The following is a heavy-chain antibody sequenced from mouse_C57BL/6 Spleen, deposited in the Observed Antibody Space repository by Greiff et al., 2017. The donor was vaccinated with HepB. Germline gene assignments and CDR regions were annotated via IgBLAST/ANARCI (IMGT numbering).Heavy chain of an antibody. V-gene: IGHV1-42*01. Sequence: VQLQQSGPELVKPGASVKISCKASGYSFTGYYMNWVKQSPEKSLEWIGEINPSTGGTTYNQKFKAKATLTVDKSSSTAYMQLKSLTSEDSAVYYCARSSFAYWGQGTLVTVSA. CDR2: INPSTGGT. CDR1: GYSFTGYY. CDR3: ARSSFAY. J-gene: IGHJ3*01.